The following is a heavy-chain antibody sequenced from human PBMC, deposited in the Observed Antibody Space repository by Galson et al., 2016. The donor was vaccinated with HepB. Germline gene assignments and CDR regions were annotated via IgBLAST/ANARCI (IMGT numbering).Heavy chain of an antibody. Sequence: SLRLSCAASRFIFSDYAMHWVRQAPGKGLEWVAVIWSDGTYKYYGDSVKGRVAISRDNSKNTLFLQMNSLRAEDTAVYSCARGLSCLDYRPPLDFWGQGILVTVSS. CDR3: ARGLSCLDYRPPLDF. J-gene: IGHJ4*02. CDR1: RFIFSDYA. CDR2: IWSDGTYK. V-gene: IGHV3-33*01. D-gene: IGHD5-12*01.